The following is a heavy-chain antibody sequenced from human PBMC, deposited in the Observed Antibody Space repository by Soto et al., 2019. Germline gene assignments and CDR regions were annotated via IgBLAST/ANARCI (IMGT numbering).Heavy chain of an antibody. CDR3: ARDTFYGGNAKANYYGMDV. Sequence: QVQLVQSGAEVKKPGSSVKVSCKASAGTFSSYAISWVRQAPGQGLEWMGGIIPIFGTANYAQKFQGRVTITADESTSTAYMDLSSLRYEDTAVYYCARDTFYGGNAKANYYGMDVWGRGTTVTVSS. CDR2: IIPIFGTA. D-gene: IGHD4-17*01. CDR1: AGTFSSYA. J-gene: IGHJ6*02. V-gene: IGHV1-69*12.